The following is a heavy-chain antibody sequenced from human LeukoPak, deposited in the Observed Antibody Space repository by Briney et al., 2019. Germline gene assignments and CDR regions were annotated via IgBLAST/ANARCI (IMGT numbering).Heavy chain of an antibody. J-gene: IGHJ4*02. Sequence: PSETLSLTRAVYGGSFSGYYWSWIRQRPGKGLEWIGEINHSGSTNYNPSLKSRVTISVDTSKNQFSLKLSPVAAADTAVYYCARGCGYSYGYRAFYYWGQGTLVTVSS. CDR1: GGSFSGYY. CDR2: INHSGST. V-gene: IGHV4-34*01. D-gene: IGHD5-18*01. CDR3: ARGCGYSYGYRAFYY.